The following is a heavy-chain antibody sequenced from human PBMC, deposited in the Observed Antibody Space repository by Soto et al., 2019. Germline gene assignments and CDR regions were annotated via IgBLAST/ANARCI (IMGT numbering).Heavy chain of an antibody. V-gene: IGHV3-30*18. J-gene: IGHJ6*02. CDR1: GFTFSSYG. Sequence: GGSLRLSCAASGFTFSSYGMHWVRQAPGKGLEWVAVISYDGSNKYYADSVKGRFTISRDNSKNTLYLQMNSLRAEDTAVYYCAKDVVVGATTGLGDYYYYYGMDVWGQGTTVTVSS. CDR2: ISYDGSNK. D-gene: IGHD1-26*01. CDR3: AKDVVVGATTGLGDYYYYYGMDV.